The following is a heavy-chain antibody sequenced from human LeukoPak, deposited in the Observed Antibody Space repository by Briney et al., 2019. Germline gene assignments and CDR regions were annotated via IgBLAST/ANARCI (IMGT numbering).Heavy chain of an antibody. CDR2: IKQDGSEK. V-gene: IGHV3-7*01. CDR1: GFTFSSYW. CDR3: TYSSSRYFFFDY. D-gene: IGHD6-13*01. J-gene: IGHJ4*02. Sequence: PGGSLRLSCAAFGFTFSSYWMSWVRQAPGKGLEWVANIKQDGSEKYYVDSVKGRFTISRDNAKNSLYLQMNSLRAEDTAVYYCTYSSSRYFFFDYWGQGTLVTVSS.